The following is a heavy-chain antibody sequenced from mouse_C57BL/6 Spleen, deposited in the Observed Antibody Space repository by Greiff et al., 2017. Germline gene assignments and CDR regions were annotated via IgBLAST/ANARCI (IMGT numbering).Heavy chain of an antibody. V-gene: IGHV1-69*01. CDR1: GYTFTSYW. CDR2: IDPSDSYT. J-gene: IGHJ2*01. CDR3: ARGDYYGSSRAY. D-gene: IGHD1-1*01. Sequence: VQLQQPGAELVMPGASVKLSCKASGYTFTSYWMHWVKQRPGQGLEWIGEIDPSDSYTNYNQKFKGKSTLTVDKSSSTAYMQLSSLTSEDSAVYDCARGDYYGSSRAYWGQGTTLTVSS.